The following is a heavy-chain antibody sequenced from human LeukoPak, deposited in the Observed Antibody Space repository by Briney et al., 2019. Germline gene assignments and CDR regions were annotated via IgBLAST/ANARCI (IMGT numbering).Heavy chain of an antibody. CDR2: INPNSGGT. D-gene: IGHD3-22*01. J-gene: IGHJ4*02. Sequence: ASVKVSCKASGYTITDYYIHWVRQAPGQGLEWMGWINPNSGGTNYAQKFQGRVTMTSDTSISTAYMELSRLRSDDTALYYCTRGSYYDSSGYSGVRLFDYWGQGTLVTVSS. CDR1: GYTITDYY. V-gene: IGHV1-2*02. CDR3: TRGSYYDSSGYSGVRLFDY.